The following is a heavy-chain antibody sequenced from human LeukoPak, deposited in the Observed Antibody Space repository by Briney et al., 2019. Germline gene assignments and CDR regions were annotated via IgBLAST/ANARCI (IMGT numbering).Heavy chain of an antibody. J-gene: IGHJ6*02. V-gene: IGHV1-2*02. Sequence: ASVKVSCKASGYTFNGYSIHWVRQAPGQGLEWMGWINPNSGGTKYAQNFQGRVTMARDTSVSPAYMELSSLRSDDTAVYYCARDHFFDSSGFSAYYFGMDVWGQGTTVTVSS. D-gene: IGHD3-22*01. CDR1: GYTFNGYS. CDR3: ARDHFFDSSGFSAYYFGMDV. CDR2: INPNSGGT.